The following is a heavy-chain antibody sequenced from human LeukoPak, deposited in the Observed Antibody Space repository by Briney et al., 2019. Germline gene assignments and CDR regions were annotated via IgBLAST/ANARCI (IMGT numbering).Heavy chain of an antibody. J-gene: IGHJ4*02. CDR2: ISGSGGST. Sequence: GGSLRLSCAASGFTFSSYAMGWVRQAPGKGLEWVSAISGSGGSTYYADSVKGRFTISRDNSKNTLYLQMNSLRAEDTAVYYCAKDMGYCSGGSCYIDYWGQGTLVTVSS. D-gene: IGHD2-15*01. CDR3: AKDMGYCSGGSCYIDY. V-gene: IGHV3-23*01. CDR1: GFTFSSYA.